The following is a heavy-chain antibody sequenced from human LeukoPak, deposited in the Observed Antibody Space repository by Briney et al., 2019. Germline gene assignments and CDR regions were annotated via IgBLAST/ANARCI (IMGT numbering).Heavy chain of an antibody. Sequence: PRGSLRLSCSASGLTFSVSAIHWVRQASGKGLEWVGRIKTKADNYATAYAASVKGRFTISRDDSTNTAYLQMNSLKTEDTAVYYCTHPAYYYNVDVWGKGTTVTVSS. J-gene: IGHJ6*04. CDR3: THPAYYYNVDV. CDR1: GLTFSVSA. CDR2: IKTKADNYAT. V-gene: IGHV3-73*01. D-gene: IGHD6-25*01.